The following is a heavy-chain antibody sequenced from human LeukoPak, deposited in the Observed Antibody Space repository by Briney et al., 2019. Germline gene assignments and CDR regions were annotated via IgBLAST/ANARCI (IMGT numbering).Heavy chain of an antibody. V-gene: IGHV1-69*05. D-gene: IGHD6-6*01. J-gene: IGHJ6*03. CDR1: GGTFISYA. CDR2: IIPIFGTA. CDR3: AREIAARDYYYMDV. Sequence: ASVKVSCKASGGTFISYAISWVRQAPGQGREWMGGIIPIFGTANYAQKFQGRVTITTHESTSTAYMELSSLRSEDTAVYYCAREIAARDYYYMDVWGKGTTVTVSS.